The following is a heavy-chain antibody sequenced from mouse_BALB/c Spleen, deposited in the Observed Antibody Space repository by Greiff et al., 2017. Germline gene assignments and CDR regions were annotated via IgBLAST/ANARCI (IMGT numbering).Heavy chain of an antibody. V-gene: IGHV2-9*02. CDR2: IWAGGST. J-gene: IGHJ3*01. CDR1: GFSLTSYG. Sequence: QVTLQESGPGLVAPSQCLSISCTASGFSLTSYGVHWVRQPPGQGLEWLGVIWAGGSTNYNSALMSRLSISKDNSKSQVFLKMSSLQTDDTAMYYCAREEYGNYVAYWGQGTLVTVSA. D-gene: IGHD2-10*02. CDR3: AREEYGNYVAY.